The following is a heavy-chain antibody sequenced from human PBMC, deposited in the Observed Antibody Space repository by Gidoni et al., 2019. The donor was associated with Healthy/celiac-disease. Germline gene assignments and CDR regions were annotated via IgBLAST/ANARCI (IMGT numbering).Heavy chain of an antibody. D-gene: IGHD6-19*01. Sequence: QVQLVESGGGGVQPGRSLRLSCAASGFTFSSYGMHWVRQAPGKGLGWVAVISYDGSNKYYADSVKGRFTISRDNSKNTLYLQMNSLRAEDTAVYYCARDSSSGFYLPYFDYWGQGTLVTVSS. CDR1: GFTFSSYG. V-gene: IGHV3-30*03. J-gene: IGHJ4*02. CDR3: ARDSSSGFYLPYFDY. CDR2: ISYDGSNK.